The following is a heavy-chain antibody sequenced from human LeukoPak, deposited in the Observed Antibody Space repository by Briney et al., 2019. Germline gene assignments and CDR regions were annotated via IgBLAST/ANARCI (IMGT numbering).Heavy chain of an antibody. CDR1: GFTFSSYA. D-gene: IGHD6-19*01. Sequence: GGSLRLSCTASGFTFSSYAMSWVRQAPGKGLEWVSAISGSGGSTYYADSVKGRFTISRDNSKNTLYLQVNSLRAEGTAVYYCAKELAVAGTLYYFDYWGQGTLVTVSS. CDR2: ISGSGGST. CDR3: AKELAVAGTLYYFDY. V-gene: IGHV3-23*01. J-gene: IGHJ4*02.